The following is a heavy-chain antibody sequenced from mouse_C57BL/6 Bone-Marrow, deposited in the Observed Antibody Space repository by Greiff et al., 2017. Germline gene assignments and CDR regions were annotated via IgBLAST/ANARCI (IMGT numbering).Heavy chain of an antibody. Sequence: EVKLQESGAELVRPGASVKLSCTASGFNIKDDYMHWVKQRPEQGLEWIGWIDPENGDTESASKFQGKATITADTSSNTAYLQLSSLTSEDTAVYYCTTGWLLPLDFDVWGTGTTVTVSS. V-gene: IGHV14-4*01. D-gene: IGHD2-3*01. CDR2: IDPENGDT. J-gene: IGHJ1*03. CDR1: GFNIKDDY. CDR3: TTGWLLPLDFDV.